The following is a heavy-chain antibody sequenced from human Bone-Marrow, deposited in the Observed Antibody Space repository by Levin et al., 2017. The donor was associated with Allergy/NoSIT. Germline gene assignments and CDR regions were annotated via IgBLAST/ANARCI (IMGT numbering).Heavy chain of an antibody. J-gene: IGHJ4*02. CDR1: GFTFGDYA. CDR2: IRSKAYGGTT. D-gene: IGHD2-2*01. CDR3: TSTLGYCSSTSCSHTQDY. V-gene: IGHV3-49*03. Sequence: GGSLRLSCTASGFTFGDYAMSWFRQAPGKGLEWVGFIRSKAYGGTTEYAASVKGRFTISRDDSKSIAYLQMNSLKTEDTAVYYCTSTLGYCSSTSCSHTQDYWGQGTLVTVSS.